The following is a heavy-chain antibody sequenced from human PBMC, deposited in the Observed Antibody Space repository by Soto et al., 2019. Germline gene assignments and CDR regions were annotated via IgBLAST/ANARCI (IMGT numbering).Heavy chain of an antibody. CDR3: ARDWSGGNSGRWFDP. D-gene: IGHD2-15*01. V-gene: IGHV1-46*01. CDR1: GYTFPSYY. Sequence: ALVKVSCKAYGYTFPSYYMHWVRQAPGQAREWMGIISRSGGSTSYGKKVEGRVTMARVTSTSTVDMEMSSLRSEDKAVYYCARDWSGGNSGRWFDPWGQGTLVTVSS. J-gene: IGHJ5*02. CDR2: ISRSGGST.